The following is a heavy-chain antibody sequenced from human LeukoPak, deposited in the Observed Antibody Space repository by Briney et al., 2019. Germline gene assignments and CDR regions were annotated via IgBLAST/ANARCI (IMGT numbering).Heavy chain of an antibody. CDR2: IYHGDSDT. D-gene: IGHD5-12*01. J-gene: IGHJ4*02. CDR1: GSSFTTYW. Sequence: GEPLKISCKGSGSSFTTYWIAWLRQLPGKGLEWMGIIYHGDSDTRYSPSFHGQVTISADKSISTAYLQWSSLTAPDSAMYYCARSGFSGYANDHWGQGTLVTVSS. V-gene: IGHV5-51*03. CDR3: ARSGFSGYANDH.